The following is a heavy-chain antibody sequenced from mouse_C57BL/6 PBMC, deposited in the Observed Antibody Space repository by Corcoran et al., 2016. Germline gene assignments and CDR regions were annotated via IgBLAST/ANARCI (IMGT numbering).Heavy chain of an antibody. V-gene: IGHV1-26*01. CDR3: ARGGTWDDPAWFAY. Sequence: EVQLQQSGPELVKPGASVKISCKASGYTFTDYYMNWVKQSHGKSLEWIGDINPNNGGTSYNQKFKGKATLTVDKSSSTAYMELRSLTSEDSAVYYCARGGTWDDPAWFAYWGQGTLVTVSA. CDR2: INPNNGGT. D-gene: IGHD4-1*01. J-gene: IGHJ3*01. CDR1: GYTFTDYY.